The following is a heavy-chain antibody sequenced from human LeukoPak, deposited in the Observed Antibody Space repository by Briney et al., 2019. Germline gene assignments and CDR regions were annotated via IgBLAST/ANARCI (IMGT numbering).Heavy chain of an antibody. D-gene: IGHD6-19*01. Sequence: ASVTVSFKASGYTFTGYYMHWVRQAPGPGLEWMGWINPNSGGTNYAQKFQGRVTMTRDTSISTAYMELSRLRSDDTAVYYCARGGANIAVPGLDWGQGTLVTVSS. J-gene: IGHJ4*02. CDR3: ARGGANIAVPGLD. CDR2: INPNSGGT. CDR1: GYTFTGYY. V-gene: IGHV1-2*02.